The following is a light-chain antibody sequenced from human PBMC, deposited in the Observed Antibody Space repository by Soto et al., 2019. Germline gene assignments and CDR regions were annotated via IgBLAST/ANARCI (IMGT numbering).Light chain of an antibody. CDR3: RSYAGTGTWI. Sequence: QSVLTQPASVSGSPGQSITISCTGTTSDVGTYNLVSWYQQYPGKAPQVVISEVTKRPSGVSDRFSGSKSGNMASLTISGLQAEDEADYYCRSYAGTGTWIFGGGTKLTVL. CDR2: EVT. CDR1: TSDVGTYNL. V-gene: IGLV2-23*02. J-gene: IGLJ2*01.